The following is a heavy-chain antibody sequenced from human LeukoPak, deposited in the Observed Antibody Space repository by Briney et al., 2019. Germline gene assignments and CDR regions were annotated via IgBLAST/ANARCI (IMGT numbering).Heavy chain of an antibody. CDR3: ARMPRNNWFDP. CDR2: IIPILGIA. D-gene: IGHD2-2*01. Sequence: ASVKVSCKASGGTFTSYAISWVRQAPGQGLEWMGRIIPILGIANYAQKFQGRVTITADKSTSTAYMERSSLRSEETAVYYCARMPRNNWFDPWGQGTLVTVSS. CDR1: GGTFTSYA. V-gene: IGHV1-69*10. J-gene: IGHJ5*02.